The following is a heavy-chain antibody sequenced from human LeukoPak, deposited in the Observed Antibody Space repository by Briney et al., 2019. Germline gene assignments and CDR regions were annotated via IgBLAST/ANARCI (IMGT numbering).Heavy chain of an antibody. CDR2: IKQDGSEK. J-gene: IGHJ3*02. CDR1: GLTFSSYW. D-gene: IGHD3-22*01. V-gene: IGHV3-7*01. CDR3: ARDSSGYYLGHDAFDI. Sequence: GGSLRLSCAASGLTFSSYWMSWVRQAPGKGLEWVANIKQDGSEKYYVDSVKGRFTISRDNAKNPLYLQMNSLRAEDTAVYYCARDSSGYYLGHDAFDIWGQGTMITVSS.